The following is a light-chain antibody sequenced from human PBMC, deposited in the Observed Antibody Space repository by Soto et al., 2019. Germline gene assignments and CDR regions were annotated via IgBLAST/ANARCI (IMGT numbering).Light chain of an antibody. CDR2: ATS. CDR1: QNIRSY. J-gene: IGKJ1*01. CDR3: QQGYSSRWT. V-gene: IGKV1-39*01. Sequence: DIQMTQSPSSLSASVGDRVTITCRASQNIRSYLNWYQQKPGKAPQLLIYATSSLQTGVPSRFSASGSGTDFSLVIXDLQPEDSATYYCQQGYSSRWTSGRGTKVEI.